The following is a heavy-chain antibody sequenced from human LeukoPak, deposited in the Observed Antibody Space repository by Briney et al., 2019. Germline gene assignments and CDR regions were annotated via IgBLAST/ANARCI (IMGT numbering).Heavy chain of an antibody. Sequence: PSETLSLTCTVSGGSIIGEYWSWVRQPAGKGREWIGRIYTSGTTTYNPSLKSRVTMSVDTSNNQFSLKLTSVTAADTAVYYCARGLTGSTGFDYWGQGTLVAVSS. D-gene: IGHD1-7*01. CDR2: IYTSGTT. V-gene: IGHV4-4*07. CDR3: ARGLTGSTGFDY. CDR1: GGSIIGEY. J-gene: IGHJ4*02.